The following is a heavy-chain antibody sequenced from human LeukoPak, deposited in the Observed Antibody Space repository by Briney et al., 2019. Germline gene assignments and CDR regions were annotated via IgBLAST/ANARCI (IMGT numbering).Heavy chain of an antibody. J-gene: IGHJ4*02. V-gene: IGHV4-59*01. CDR3: ARAYDSSGYYYYFDY. CDR1: GGSISSYY. Sequence: SETLSLTCTVSGGSISSYYWGWLRQPPGKGLEWIGYIYYSGSTNYNPSLKSRVTISVDTSKNQFSLKLSSVTAADTAVYYCARAYDSSGYYYYFDYWGQGTLVTVAS. CDR2: IYYSGST. D-gene: IGHD3-22*01.